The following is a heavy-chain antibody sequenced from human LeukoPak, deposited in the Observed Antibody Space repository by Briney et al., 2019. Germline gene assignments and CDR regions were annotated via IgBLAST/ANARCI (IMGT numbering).Heavy chain of an antibody. CDR3: AKDQQQLAYLFDY. CDR2: FSGGGDS. D-gene: IGHD1-1*01. J-gene: IGHJ4*02. V-gene: IGHV3-23*01. Sequence: GGSLRLSCAASGFTSGIYAMSWVRQAPGKGLEWVSAFSGGGDSFYADSVKGRFTISRDTSNKILYLRMSSLRAEDTAVYYCAKDQQQLAYLFDYWGQGALVTVSS. CDR1: GFTSGIYA.